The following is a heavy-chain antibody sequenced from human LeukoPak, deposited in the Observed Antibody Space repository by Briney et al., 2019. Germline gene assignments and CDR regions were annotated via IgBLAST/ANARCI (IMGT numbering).Heavy chain of an antibody. Sequence: GGSLRLSCAASGFTFSSYGMHWVRQAPGKGLEWVAVIWYDGSNKYYADSVKGRFTISRDSSKNTLYLQMNSLRAEDTAVYYCARTTVVTPSAFDIWGQGTMVTVSS. V-gene: IGHV3-33*01. D-gene: IGHD4-23*01. CDR3: ARTTVVTPSAFDI. CDR2: IWYDGSNK. CDR1: GFTFSSYG. J-gene: IGHJ3*02.